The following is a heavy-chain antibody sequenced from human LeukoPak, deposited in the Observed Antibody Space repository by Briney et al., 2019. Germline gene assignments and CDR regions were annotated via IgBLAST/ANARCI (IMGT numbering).Heavy chain of an antibody. CDR1: GYTFTGYY. CDR2: MNPNSGNT. J-gene: IGHJ4*02. V-gene: IGHV1-8*03. Sequence: ASVKVSCKASGYTFTGYYMHWVRQATGQGLEWMGWMNPNSGNTGYAQKFQGRVTITRNTSISTAYMELSSLRSEDTAVYYCARAEVITFGGVIVVTLDYWGQGTLVTVSS. CDR3: ARAEVITFGGVIVVTLDY. D-gene: IGHD3-16*02.